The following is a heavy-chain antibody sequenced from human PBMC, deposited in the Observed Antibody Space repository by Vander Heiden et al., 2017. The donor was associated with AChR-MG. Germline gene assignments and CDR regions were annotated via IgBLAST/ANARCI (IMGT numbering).Heavy chain of an antibody. CDR2: INPNTGGT. CDR1: GYTFTAHY. V-gene: IGHV1-2*02. D-gene: IGHD6-25*01. Sequence: QVQLVQSGAEVEQPGASAEVSCKASGYTFTAHYILWVRQATGQGLEWMGWINPNTGGTNYAQKFRGRVTLTRDTSITTAYMDLSSLRSDDTAVYYCARGPAGDYFDSWGQGTLVTVSS. CDR3: ARGPAGDYFDS. J-gene: IGHJ4*02.